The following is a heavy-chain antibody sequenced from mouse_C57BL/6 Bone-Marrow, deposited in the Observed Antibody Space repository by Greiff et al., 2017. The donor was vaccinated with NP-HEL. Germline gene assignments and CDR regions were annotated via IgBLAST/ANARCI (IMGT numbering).Heavy chain of an antibody. CDR1: GYAFSSSW. Sequence: QVQLQQSGPELVKPGASVKISCKASGYAFSSSWMNWVKQRPGKGLEWIGRIYPGDGDTNYNGKFKGKATLTADKSSSTAYMQLSSLTSEDSAVSFCARGRLLRYWYFDVWGTGTTVTVSS. CDR2: IYPGDGDT. J-gene: IGHJ1*03. D-gene: IGHD1-1*01. CDR3: ARGRLLRYWYFDV. V-gene: IGHV1-82*01.